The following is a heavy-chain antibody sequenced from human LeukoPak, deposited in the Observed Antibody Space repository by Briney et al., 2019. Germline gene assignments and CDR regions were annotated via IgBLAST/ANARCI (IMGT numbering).Heavy chain of an antibody. Sequence: PSETLSLTCTVSGGSISSYYWSWIRQPPGKGLEWIGYIYYSGSTNYNPSLKSRVTISVDTSKNQFSLKLSSVTAADTAVYYCARTKYVWGSYRGYYFDYWGQGTLVTVSS. CDR1: GGSISSYY. D-gene: IGHD3-16*02. CDR2: IYYSGST. V-gene: IGHV4-59*01. J-gene: IGHJ4*02. CDR3: ARTKYVWGSYRGYYFDY.